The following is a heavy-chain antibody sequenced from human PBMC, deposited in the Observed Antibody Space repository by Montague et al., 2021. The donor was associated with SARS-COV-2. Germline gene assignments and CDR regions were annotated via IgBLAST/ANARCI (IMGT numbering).Heavy chain of an antibody. CDR3: ARETMTADAFDI. CDR1: GASVGSSD. J-gene: IGHJ3*02. D-gene: IGHD1-14*01. V-gene: IGHV4-59*02. Sequence: SETLSITCTVSGASVGSSDWGWIRQSPGKGLEWIGYFYSVGSTDYNPSLKSRATISRDTSKNQFSLKARSVTAADTAVYYCARETMTADAFDIWGQGTMVTVSS. CDR2: FYSVGST.